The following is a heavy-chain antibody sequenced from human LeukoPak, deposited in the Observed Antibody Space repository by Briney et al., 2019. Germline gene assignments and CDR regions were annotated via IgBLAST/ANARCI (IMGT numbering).Heavy chain of an antibody. J-gene: IGHJ4*02. CDR1: GFTFSDST. V-gene: IGHV3-73*01. CDR2: IRSKANSYAT. Sequence: GGSLRLSCVASGFTFSDSTMHWVRQASGKGLEWVGRIRSKANSYATAYPASVNGRFTISRDDSKDTTYLQMDNLKTEDTAVYYCARSRGSGAHDWGQETLVTVSS. CDR3: ARSRGSGAHD. D-gene: IGHD1-26*01.